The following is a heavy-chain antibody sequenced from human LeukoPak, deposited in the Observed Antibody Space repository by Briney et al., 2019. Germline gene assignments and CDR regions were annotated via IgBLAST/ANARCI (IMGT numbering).Heavy chain of an antibody. Sequence: PGGSLRLSCAASGFTFSSYAMSWVRQAPGKGLEWVSAISGSGSNTNYADSVKGRFTISRDNSKNTLYLQMNSLRAKDTAVYYCAKNSGMGGGAFDIWGQGTMVTVSS. CDR2: ISGSGSNT. CDR1: GFTFSSYA. D-gene: IGHD1-26*01. V-gene: IGHV3-23*01. CDR3: AKNSGMGGGAFDI. J-gene: IGHJ3*02.